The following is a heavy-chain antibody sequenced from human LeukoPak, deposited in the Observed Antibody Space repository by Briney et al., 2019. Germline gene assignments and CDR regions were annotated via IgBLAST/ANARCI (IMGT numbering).Heavy chain of an antibody. D-gene: IGHD3-10*01. CDR2: IYYSGST. CDR3: ARADITMVRGVIPTPEGFDY. CDR1: GGSISSYY. V-gene: IGHV4-59*01. J-gene: IGHJ4*02. Sequence: SETLSLTCTVSGGSISSYYWSWIRQPPGKGLEWIGYIYYSGSTNYNPSLKSRVTISVDTSKNQFSLKLSSVTAADTAVYYCARADITMVRGVIPTPEGFDYWGQGTLVSVSS.